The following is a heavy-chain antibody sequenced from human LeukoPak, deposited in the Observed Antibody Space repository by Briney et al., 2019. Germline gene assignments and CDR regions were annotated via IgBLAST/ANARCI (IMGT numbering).Heavy chain of an antibody. CDR3: AREEDYYGSGSYCLLDP. CDR1: GGSISSYY. CDR2: IYTSGST. V-gene: IGHV4-4*07. D-gene: IGHD3-10*01. Sequence: SETLSLTCTVSGGSISSYYWSWIRQPAGKGLEWIGRIYTSGSTNYNPSLKSRVTMSVDTSKNQFSLKLSSVTAADTAVYYCAREEDYYGSGSYCLLDPWGQGTLVNVSS. J-gene: IGHJ5*02.